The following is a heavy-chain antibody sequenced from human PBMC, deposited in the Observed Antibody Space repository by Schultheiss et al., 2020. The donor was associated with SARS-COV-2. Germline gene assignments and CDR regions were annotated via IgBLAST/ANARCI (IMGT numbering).Heavy chain of an antibody. CDR1: GGSVSSGSYY. CDR2: IYTSGST. D-gene: IGHD2-2*01. J-gene: IGHJ3*02. CDR3: ARGGLVPAAILRPDDAFDI. Sequence: GSLRLSCTVSGGSVSSGSYYWSWIRQPPGKGLEWIGRIYTSGSTNYNPSLKSRVTISVDTSKNQFSLKLSSVTAADTAVYYCARGGLVPAAILRPDDAFDIWGQGTMVTVSS. V-gene: IGHV4-61*01.